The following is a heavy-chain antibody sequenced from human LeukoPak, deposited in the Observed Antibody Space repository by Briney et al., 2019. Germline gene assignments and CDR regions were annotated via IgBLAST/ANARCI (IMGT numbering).Heavy chain of an antibody. D-gene: IGHD3-9*01. V-gene: IGHV3-74*03. J-gene: IGHJ4*02. CDR2: VRPEGTTT. Sequence: GGSLRPSCAASGFTFSTYWMHWVRQAPGKGLVWVSRVRPEGTTTAYADSVKGRFTISRDNAKNTLFLQMNSLSAEDTAVYYCARDLDWILFDYWGQGTLVTVSS. CDR1: GFTFSTYW. CDR3: ARDLDWILFDY.